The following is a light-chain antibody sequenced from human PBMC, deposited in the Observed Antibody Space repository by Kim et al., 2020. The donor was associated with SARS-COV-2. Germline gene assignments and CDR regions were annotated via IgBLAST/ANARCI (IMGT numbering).Light chain of an antibody. V-gene: IGKV3-20*01. CDR3: QQYGSSPQT. Sequence: SPGERATLSCRASQSVSSTYLAWYQQKPGQAPRLLIYGASSRATGIPDRFSGSGSGTDFTLTISRLEPEDFALYYCQQYGSSPQTFGQGTKLEI. CDR2: GAS. J-gene: IGKJ2*01. CDR1: QSVSSTY.